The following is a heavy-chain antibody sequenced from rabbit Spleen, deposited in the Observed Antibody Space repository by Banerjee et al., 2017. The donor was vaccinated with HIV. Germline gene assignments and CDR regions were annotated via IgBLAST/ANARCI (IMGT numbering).Heavy chain of an antibody. D-gene: IGHD6-1*01. J-gene: IGHJ4*01. CDR2: IVPIFGVT. Sequence: QSLEESGGGLVQPGGSLKLSCKASGFDFSTYSMSWVRQAPGKGLEWIGYIVPIFGVTYYANWVNGRFTISSHNAQNTLYLQLDSLTAADTATYFCVREAGYGPYYFNLWGPGTLVTVS. CDR3: VREAGYGPYYFNL. V-gene: IGHV1S7*01. CDR1: GFDFSTYS.